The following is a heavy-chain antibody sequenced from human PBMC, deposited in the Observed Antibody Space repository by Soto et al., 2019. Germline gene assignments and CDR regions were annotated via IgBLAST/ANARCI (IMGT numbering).Heavy chain of an antibody. CDR3: AKGGDERYFDWSPHKLYYYGMDV. CDR1: GFTFSSYG. V-gene: IGHV3-30*18. J-gene: IGHJ6*02. CDR2: ISYDGSNK. D-gene: IGHD3-9*01. Sequence: GGSLRLSCAASGFTFSSYGMHWVRQAPGKGLEWVAVISYDGSNKYYADSVKGRFTISRDNSKNTLYLQMNSLRAEDTAVYYCAKGGDERYFDWSPHKLYYYGMDVWGQGTTVTVSS.